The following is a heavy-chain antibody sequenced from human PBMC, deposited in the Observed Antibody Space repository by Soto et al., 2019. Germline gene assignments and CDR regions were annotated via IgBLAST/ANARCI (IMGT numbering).Heavy chain of an antibody. CDR3: ARPLNDPLYYYDSSGYPRNWFDP. J-gene: IGHJ5*02. D-gene: IGHD3-22*01. V-gene: IGHV4-39*01. Sequence: SETLSLTCTVSGGSISSSSYYWGWIRQPPGKGLEWIGSIYYSGSTYYNPSLKSRVTISVDTSKNQFSLKLSSVTAADTAVYYCARPLNDPLYYYDSSGYPRNWFDPWGQGTLVTVSS. CDR2: IYYSGST. CDR1: GGSISSSSYY.